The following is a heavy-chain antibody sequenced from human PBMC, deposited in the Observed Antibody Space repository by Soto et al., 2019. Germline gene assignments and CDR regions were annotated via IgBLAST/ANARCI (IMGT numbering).Heavy chain of an antibody. J-gene: IGHJ4*02. Sequence: PSETLSLTCAVYGGSFSGYYWSRIRQPPGKGLEWIGEINHSGSTNYNPSLKSRVTISVDTSKNQFSLKLSSVTAADTAVYYCARVYCSGGSCLPNFDYWGQGTLVTVSS. V-gene: IGHV4-34*01. CDR3: ARVYCSGGSCLPNFDY. CDR1: GGSFSGYY. CDR2: INHSGST. D-gene: IGHD2-15*01.